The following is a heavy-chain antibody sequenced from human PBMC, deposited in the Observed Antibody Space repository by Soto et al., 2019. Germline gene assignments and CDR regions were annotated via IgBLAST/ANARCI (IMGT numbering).Heavy chain of an antibody. CDR1: GFTFRNYN. J-gene: IGHJ4*02. D-gene: IGHD2-21*01. CDR3: SSDIAAPGGNHFDS. Sequence: EVQLVESGGGLVKAGGSLRLFCAASGFTFRNYNMNWVRQAPGKGLEWVSSISTGGAYMFYADSVKGRFTISRDNAQNSLFLQIESRRAEDTAVYYCSSDIAAPGGNHFDSWGKGTLVTVSS. CDR2: ISTGGAYM. V-gene: IGHV3-21*06.